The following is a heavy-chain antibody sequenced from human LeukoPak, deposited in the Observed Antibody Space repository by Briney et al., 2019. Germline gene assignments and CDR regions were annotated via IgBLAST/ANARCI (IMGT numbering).Heavy chain of an antibody. CDR1: GFTFKKSV. Sequence: PGGALSLSCAASGFTFKKSVMNSVRQGPGKGLEWVSGISGSGDSTYYADSVKGRFTISRDSSNNTLFLQINSLRAADTAAYYCAKGRSADITAAINYWGQGTLVTVSS. CDR2: ISGSGDST. D-gene: IGHD6-25*01. CDR3: AKGRSADITAAINY. V-gene: IGHV3-23*01. J-gene: IGHJ4*02.